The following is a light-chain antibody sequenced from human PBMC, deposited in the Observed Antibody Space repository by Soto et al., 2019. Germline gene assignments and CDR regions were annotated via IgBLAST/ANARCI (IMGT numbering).Light chain of an antibody. CDR2: DAS. CDR3: QQYNTYPET. J-gene: IGKJ1*01. CDR1: QTISTW. Sequence: DIQMTQSPPTLSASVGDRVTITCRASQTISTWMAWYQQKPGKAPKLLVYDASTLESGVPSRFSGSGSGTEFTLTITSLQPDDFATYYCQQYNTYPETFGQGTKVDI. V-gene: IGKV1-5*01.